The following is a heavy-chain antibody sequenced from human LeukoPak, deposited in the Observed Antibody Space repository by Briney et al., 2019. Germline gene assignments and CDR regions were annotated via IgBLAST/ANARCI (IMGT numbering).Heavy chain of an antibody. CDR3: AREYLGGHYDSSGYQFDY. D-gene: IGHD3-22*01. Sequence: ASVKVSCKASGGTFSSYAISWARQAPGQGLEWMGRIIPILGIANYAQKFQGRVTITADKSTSTAYMELSSLRSEDTAVYYCAREYLGGHYDSSGYQFDYWGQGTLVTVSS. V-gene: IGHV1-69*04. CDR1: GGTFSSYA. CDR2: IIPILGIA. J-gene: IGHJ4*02.